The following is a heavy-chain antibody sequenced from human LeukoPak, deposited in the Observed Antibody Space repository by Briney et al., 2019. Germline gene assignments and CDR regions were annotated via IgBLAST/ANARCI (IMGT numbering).Heavy chain of an antibody. CDR2: INPNSGGT. CDR1: GYTFTGYY. V-gene: IGHV1-2*04. CDR3: ATDDSSGYWNY. Sequence: ASVKVSCQASGYTFTGYYMHWVRQAPGQGLEWMGWINPNSGGTNYAQKFQGWVTMTRDTSISTAYMELSRLRSDDTAVYYCATDDSSGYWNYWGQGTLVTVSS. D-gene: IGHD3-22*01. J-gene: IGHJ4*02.